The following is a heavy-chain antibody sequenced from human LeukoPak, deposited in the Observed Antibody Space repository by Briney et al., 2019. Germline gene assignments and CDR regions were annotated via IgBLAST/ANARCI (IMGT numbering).Heavy chain of an antibody. D-gene: IGHD1-1*01. CDR1: GFTFSSYA. CDR2: ISGSGGST. Sequence: GGSLRLSCAASGFTFSSYAMSWVRQAPGKGLEWVSAISGSGGSTYYADSVKGRFTISRDNSKNTLYLQMNSLRAEDTAVYYCARRTSEMNYLDYWGQGTLVTVSS. V-gene: IGHV3-23*01. J-gene: IGHJ4*02. CDR3: ARRTSEMNYLDY.